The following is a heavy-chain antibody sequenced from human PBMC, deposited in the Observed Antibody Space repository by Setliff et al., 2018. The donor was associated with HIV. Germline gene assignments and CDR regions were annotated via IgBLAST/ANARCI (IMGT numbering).Heavy chain of an antibody. V-gene: IGHV1-46*01. D-gene: IGHD2-2*03. CDR1: GYMFGPYG. J-gene: IGHJ5*02. CDR2: INPSDNST. CDR3: VASPLLDIVIIPADTNLGGHWLDP. Sequence: ASVKVSCKASGYMFGPYGFSWVRQVPGQRLEWMGIINPSDNSTSYAQKFQGRVTMTTDTSTSTVYMELSSLRSDDTAVYYCVASPLLDIVIIPADTNLGGHWLDPWGQGTLVTVSS.